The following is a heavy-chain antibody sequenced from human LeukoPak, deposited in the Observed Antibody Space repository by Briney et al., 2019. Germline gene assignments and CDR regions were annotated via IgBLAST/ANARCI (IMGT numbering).Heavy chain of an antibody. V-gene: IGHV3-23*01. J-gene: IGHJ4*02. D-gene: IGHD3-22*01. Sequence: GGSLRLSCAASGFTFSSCGMHWVRQAPGKGLEWVSGISTSGGSTSYADSVKGRFTISRDNPRNTLYMQMNSLRDEDTAVYYCAIMHRYYDGSGYWVQWGQGTLVTVSS. CDR2: ISTSGGST. CDR1: GFTFSSCG. CDR3: AIMHRYYDGSGYWVQ.